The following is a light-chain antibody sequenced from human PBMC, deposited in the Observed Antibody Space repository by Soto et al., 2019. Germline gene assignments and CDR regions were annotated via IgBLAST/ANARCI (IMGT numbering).Light chain of an antibody. V-gene: IGLV3-1*01. J-gene: IGLJ2*01. Sequence: SSELTQPPSVSVSPGQTASITCSGDKLGDKYACWYQQKPGQSPVLVIYQDSKRPSGIRERFSGSNSGNTATLTISGTLALDEADCYCPAWDGSAYVVFVGGTKLAVL. CDR3: PAWDGSAYVV. CDR2: QDS. CDR1: KLGDKY.